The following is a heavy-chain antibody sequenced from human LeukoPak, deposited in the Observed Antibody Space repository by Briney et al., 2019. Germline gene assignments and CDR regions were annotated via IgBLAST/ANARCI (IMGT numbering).Heavy chain of an antibody. CDR2: ISYDGSNK. CDR1: GFTFSGYA. CDR3: AREKFRSMDV. J-gene: IGHJ6*02. Sequence: PGRSLRLSCAASGFTFSGYAMHWVRQAPGKGLEWVAVISYDGSNKYYADSVKGRFTISRDNSKNTLYLQMNSLRAEDTAVYYCAREKFRSMDVWGQGTTVTVSS. V-gene: IGHV3-30*04.